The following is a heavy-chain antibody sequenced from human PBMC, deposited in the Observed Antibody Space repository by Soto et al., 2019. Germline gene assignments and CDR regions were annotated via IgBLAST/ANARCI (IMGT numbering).Heavy chain of an antibody. Sequence: GGSLRLSCAASGFTFSSYGMHWVRQAPGKGLEWVAVISYDGSNKYYADSVKGRFTISRDNSKNTLYLQMNSLRAEDTAVYYCAKDPGHIVVVPAAPTDHWGQGTLVTVSS. CDR3: AKDPGHIVVVPAAPTDH. CDR2: ISYDGSNK. J-gene: IGHJ4*02. CDR1: GFTFSSYG. V-gene: IGHV3-30*18. D-gene: IGHD2-2*01.